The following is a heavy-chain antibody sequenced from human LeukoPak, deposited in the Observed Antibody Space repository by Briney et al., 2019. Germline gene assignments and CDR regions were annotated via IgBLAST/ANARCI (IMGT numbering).Heavy chain of an antibody. CDR2: IYYSGST. CDR1: GGSISSYY. J-gene: IGHJ4*02. CDR3: AGCVAGPYYFDY. D-gene: IGHD6-19*01. Sequence: SETLSLTCTVSGGSISSYYWSWIRQPPGKGLEWIGYIYYSGSTNYNPSLKNRVTISVDTSKNQFSLKLSSVTAADTAVYYCAGCVAGPYYFDYWGQGTLVTVSS. V-gene: IGHV4-59*08.